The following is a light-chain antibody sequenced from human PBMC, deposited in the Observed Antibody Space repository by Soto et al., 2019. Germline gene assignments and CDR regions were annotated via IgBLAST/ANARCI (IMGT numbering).Light chain of an antibody. V-gene: IGKV1-39*01. J-gene: IGKJ5*01. CDR2: GAS. CDR1: QTIDVY. Sequence: DIQMTQSPSSLSASLGDRVTITCRASQTIDVYLNWYQKKPGKAPKLLIYGASSMQTGVPSRFSGSGSGTDFTITISNLQPEDFATYYCKQTYTTPLFGQGTRLDLK. CDR3: KQTYTTPL.